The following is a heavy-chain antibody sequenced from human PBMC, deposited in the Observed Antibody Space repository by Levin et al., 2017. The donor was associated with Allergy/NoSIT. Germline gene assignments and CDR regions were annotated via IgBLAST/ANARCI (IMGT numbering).Heavy chain of an antibody. CDR2: INYRGST. CDR3: ARNRIVVAGGTDYYYGMDV. V-gene: IGHV4-61*01. J-gene: IGHJ6*02. Sequence: PSETLSLTCTVSGGSVSSGTYYWSWIRQPPGKGLEWIGYINYRGSTNYNPSLQSRVTISVDTSNHEFSLKLSSVTAADTAVYYCARNRIVVAGGTDYYYGMDVWGQGTTVTVSS. CDR1: GGSVSSGTYY. D-gene: IGHD6-19*01.